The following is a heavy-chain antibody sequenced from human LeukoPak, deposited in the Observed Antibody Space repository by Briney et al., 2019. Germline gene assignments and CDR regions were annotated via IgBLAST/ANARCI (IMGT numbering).Heavy chain of an antibody. J-gene: IGHJ3*02. D-gene: IGHD3-22*01. CDR3: AKGGSDYYDSSGYPKWAFDI. CDR2: ISGSGGST. Sequence: GGSLRLSCAASGFTFSSYAMSWVRQAPGKGLEWVSAISGSGGSTYYADSVKGRFTISRDNSKNTVYLQMNSLRAEDTAVYYCAKGGSDYYDSSGYPKWAFDIWGQGTMVTVSS. V-gene: IGHV3-23*01. CDR1: GFTFSSYA.